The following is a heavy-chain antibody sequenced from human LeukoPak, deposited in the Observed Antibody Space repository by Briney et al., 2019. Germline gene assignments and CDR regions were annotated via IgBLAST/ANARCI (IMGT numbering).Heavy chain of an antibody. CDR1: GYSFTSYW. V-gene: IGHV5-51*01. CDR3: ARQMTTVTGRDAFDI. CDR2: IYPGDSDT. D-gene: IGHD4-17*01. Sequence: GESRKISCKGSGYSFTSYWIGWVRQMPGKGLEWMGIIYPGDSDTRYSPSFQGQVTISADKSISTAYLQWSSLKASDTAMYYCARQMTTVTGRDAFDIWGQGTMVTVSS. J-gene: IGHJ3*02.